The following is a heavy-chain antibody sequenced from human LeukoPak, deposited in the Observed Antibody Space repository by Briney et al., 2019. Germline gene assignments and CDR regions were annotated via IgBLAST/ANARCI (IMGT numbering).Heavy chain of an antibody. D-gene: IGHD3-22*01. CDR3: ARQYYDSSGYLGGYFDL. J-gene: IGHJ2*01. Sequence: PSETLSLTCAVSGGSISSGGYSWSWIRQPPGKGLEWIGYIYHSGSTYYNPSLKSRVTISVDRSKNQFSLKLSSVTAADTAVYYCARQYYDSSGYLGGYFDLWGRGTLVTVSS. CDR2: IYHSGST. CDR1: GGSISSGGYS. V-gene: IGHV4-30-2*01.